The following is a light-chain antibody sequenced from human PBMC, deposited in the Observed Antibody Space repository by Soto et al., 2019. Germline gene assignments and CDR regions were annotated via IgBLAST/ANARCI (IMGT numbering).Light chain of an antibody. CDR2: GAS. CDR1: QSVSSSY. J-gene: IGKJ4*01. CDR3: QQYGSLPGP. V-gene: IGKV3-20*01. Sequence: EIVLTQSPGTLSLSPGERATFSCRASQSVSSSYLAWYQQKPGQAPRLLIYGASSRATGIPDRFSGSGSGTDFTLTISRLEPEDFAVYYCQQYGSLPGPFGGGTKVEIK.